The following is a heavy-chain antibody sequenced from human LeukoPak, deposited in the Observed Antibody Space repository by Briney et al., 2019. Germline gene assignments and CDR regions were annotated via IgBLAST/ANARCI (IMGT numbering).Heavy chain of an antibody. Sequence: GVSVKVSCKASGYTFTSYYMHWVRQAPGQGLEWMGIINPSGGSTSYAQKFQGRVTMTRDTSTSTVYMELSSLRSEDTAVYYCARAPLGYCSGGSCWTFDYWGQGTLVTVSS. CDR1: GYTFTSYY. CDR3: ARAPLGYCSGGSCWTFDY. D-gene: IGHD2-15*01. V-gene: IGHV1-46*01. J-gene: IGHJ4*02. CDR2: INPSGGST.